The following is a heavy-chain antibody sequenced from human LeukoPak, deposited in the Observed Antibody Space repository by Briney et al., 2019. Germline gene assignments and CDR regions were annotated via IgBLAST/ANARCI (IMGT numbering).Heavy chain of an antibody. CDR1: GFTFSSYS. CDR3: ARDRATYYYGSGSYYPDY. Sequence: PGGSLRLSCAASGFTFSSYSMNWVRQAPGKGLEWVSSISSSSSYIYYADSVKGRFTISRDNAKNSLYLQMNSLRAEDTAAYYCARDRATYYYGSGSYYPDYWGQGTLVTVSS. J-gene: IGHJ4*02. D-gene: IGHD3-10*01. CDR2: ISSSSSYI. V-gene: IGHV3-21*01.